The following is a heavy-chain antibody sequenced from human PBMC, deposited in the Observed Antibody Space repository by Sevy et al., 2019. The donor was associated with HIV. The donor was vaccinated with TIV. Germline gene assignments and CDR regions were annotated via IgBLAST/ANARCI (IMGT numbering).Heavy chain of an antibody. J-gene: IGHJ6*02. CDR2: ISDYYGDT. D-gene: IGHD3-10*01. Sequence: ASVKVSCKASGYSFRNYGISWVRQAPGQGLEWMGWISDYYGDTDYAQNFQGRLTMTTDTSTSTAYMELRSLRSDDTAVYFCARKDFGSDRHFYSGMDVWGQGTTVTVSS. CDR1: GYSFRNYG. V-gene: IGHV1-18*01. CDR3: ARKDFGSDRHFYSGMDV.